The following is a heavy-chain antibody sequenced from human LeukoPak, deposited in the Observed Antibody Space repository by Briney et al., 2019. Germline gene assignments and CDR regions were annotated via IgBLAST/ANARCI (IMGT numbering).Heavy chain of an antibody. CDR1: GSTFSNYW. J-gene: IGHJ4*02. D-gene: IGHD6-19*01. CDR3: AGGSGWSFDY. Sequence: PGGSLRLSCAASGSTFSNYWMNWVRQAPGKGLEWVANIKQDGSGKYYVDSVKGRFTISRDNAKNSLYLQMNSLRAEDTAVYYCAGGSGWSFDYWGQGTLVTVSS. CDR2: IKQDGSGK. V-gene: IGHV3-7*01.